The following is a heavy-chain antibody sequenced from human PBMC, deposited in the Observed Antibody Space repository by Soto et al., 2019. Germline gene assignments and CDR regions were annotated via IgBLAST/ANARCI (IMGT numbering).Heavy chain of an antibody. D-gene: IGHD6-13*01. J-gene: IGHJ5*02. CDR2: ISSNGIST. CDR3: ARDYSSSWSNWFDP. CDR1: GFTFSNYP. Sequence: EVHLVESGGGLVQPGGSLRLSCAASGFTFSNYPMHWVRQAPGKGLEYVSAISSNGISTYYANSVKGRFTISRDNYKNMLYLQMGSLRVEDSAVYYCARDYSSSWSNWFDPWGQGTLVTVSS. V-gene: IGHV3-64*01.